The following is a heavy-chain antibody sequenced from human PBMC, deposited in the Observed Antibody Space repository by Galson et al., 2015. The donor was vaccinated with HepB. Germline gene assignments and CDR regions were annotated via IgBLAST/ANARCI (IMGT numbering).Heavy chain of an antibody. J-gene: IGHJ4*02. CDR2: INPNSGGT. CDR1: GYTFTGYY. Sequence: SVKVSCKASGYTFTGYYMHWVRQAPGQGLEWMGWINPNSGGTNYAQKFQGRVTMTRDTSISTAYMELSRLRSDDTAVYYCARVPLRYFDWLLPAFDYWGQGTLVTVSS. CDR3: ARVPLRYFDWLLPAFDY. V-gene: IGHV1-2*02. D-gene: IGHD3-9*01.